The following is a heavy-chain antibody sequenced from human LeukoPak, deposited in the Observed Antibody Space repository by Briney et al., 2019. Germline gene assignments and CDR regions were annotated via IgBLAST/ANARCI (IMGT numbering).Heavy chain of an antibody. Sequence: GASVKVSFKASGGTFIIYAISWVRQAPGQGREWMGRIIPILGIANYAQKFQGRVTITADKSTSTAYMELSSLRSEDTAVYYCARNLAGEYYFDYWGQGTLVTVSS. J-gene: IGHJ4*02. D-gene: IGHD1-1*01. V-gene: IGHV1-69*04. CDR2: IIPILGIA. CDR1: GGTFIIYA. CDR3: ARNLAGEYYFDY.